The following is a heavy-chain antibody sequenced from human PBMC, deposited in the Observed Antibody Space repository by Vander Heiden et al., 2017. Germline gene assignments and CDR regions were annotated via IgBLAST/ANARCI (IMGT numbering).Heavy chain of an antibody. D-gene: IGHD3-22*01. Sequence: EVQLLASGGGLIQPGGSLRLSCAAPGFPFGSYAMGWVRQAPGKGLEWVSSISGSGGTTYYADSVKGRFTFSRDNSKNTLYLQMNSLRAEDTSVYYCARQGSSGYFFDYWGQGTLITVSA. CDR2: ISGSGGTT. CDR1: GFPFGSYA. J-gene: IGHJ4*02. CDR3: ARQGSSGYFFDY. V-gene: IGHV3-23*01.